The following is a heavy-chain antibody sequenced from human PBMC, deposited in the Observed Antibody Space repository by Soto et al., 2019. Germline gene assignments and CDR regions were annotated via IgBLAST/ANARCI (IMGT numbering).Heavy chain of an antibody. Sequence: SLRLSCAASGFTFSSYAMSWVRQAPGKGLEWVSAISGSGGSTYYADSVKGRFTISRDNSKNTLYLQMNSLRAEDTAVYYCAKDHITMIVVVISFYFDYWGQGTLVTVS. J-gene: IGHJ4*02. V-gene: IGHV3-23*01. CDR3: AKDHITMIVVVISFYFDY. D-gene: IGHD3-22*01. CDR2: ISGSGGST. CDR1: GFTFSSYA.